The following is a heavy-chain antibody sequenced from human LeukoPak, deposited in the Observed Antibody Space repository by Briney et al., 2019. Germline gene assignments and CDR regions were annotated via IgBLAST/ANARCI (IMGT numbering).Heavy chain of an antibody. CDR3: AKENLVLRFLEWLPSNNNWFDP. Sequence: GGSLRLSCAASGFTVSSNYMSWVRQAPGKGLEWVSVIYSGGSTYYADSVKGRFTISRDNSKNTLYLQMSSLRAEDTAVYYCAKENLVLRFLEWLPSNNNWFDPWGQGTLVTVSS. D-gene: IGHD3-3*01. J-gene: IGHJ5*02. CDR1: GFTVSSNY. CDR2: IYSGGST. V-gene: IGHV3-53*01.